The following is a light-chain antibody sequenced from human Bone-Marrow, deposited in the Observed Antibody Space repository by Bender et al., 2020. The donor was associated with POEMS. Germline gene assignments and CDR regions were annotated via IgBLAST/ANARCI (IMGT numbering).Light chain of an antibody. J-gene: IGLJ3*02. Sequence: QSALTQPASVSGSPGQSITISCTGTSNAVRSHSLVSWYQQYPGKAPKLMIYEGNKRPSGVSDRFSGSQSGNTASLTISGLQAEDEADYYCCSYAGPNTWVFGGGTELTVL. V-gene: IGLV2-23*01. CDR2: EGN. CDR1: SNAVRSHSL. CDR3: CSYAGPNTWV.